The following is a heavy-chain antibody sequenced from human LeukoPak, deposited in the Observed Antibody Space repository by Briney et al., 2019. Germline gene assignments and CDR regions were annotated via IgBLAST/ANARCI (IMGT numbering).Heavy chain of an antibody. CDR3: ARDRYDSSGYSYFDY. V-gene: IGHV4-4*07. CDR2: IYTSGST. D-gene: IGHD3-22*01. Sequence: SETLSLTCTVSGGSISSYYWSWIRQPAGKGLEWIGRIYTSGSTNYNPSLKSRVTMSVDTSKNQFSLKLSSVTAADTAVYYCARDRYDSSGYSYFDYWGQGTLVTVSS. CDR1: GGSISSYY. J-gene: IGHJ4*02.